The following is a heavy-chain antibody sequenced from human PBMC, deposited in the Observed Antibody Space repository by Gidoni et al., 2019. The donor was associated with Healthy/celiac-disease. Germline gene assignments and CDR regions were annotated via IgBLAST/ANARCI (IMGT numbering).Heavy chain of an antibody. CDR3: ARDAPGNSDGWFDP. V-gene: IGHV3-21*01. J-gene: IGHJ5*02. CDR2: SSSSSSYI. Sequence: VQRVESWGGLVKPGGSLRLFCAASGFTFSRYSMNRVRPSPGKGLEWGACSSSSSSYIYYADSVKGRFTISRDNAKNSLYLQMNSLRAEDTAVYYCARDAPGNSDGWFDPWGQGTLVTVSS. D-gene: IGHD1-26*01. CDR1: GFTFSRYS.